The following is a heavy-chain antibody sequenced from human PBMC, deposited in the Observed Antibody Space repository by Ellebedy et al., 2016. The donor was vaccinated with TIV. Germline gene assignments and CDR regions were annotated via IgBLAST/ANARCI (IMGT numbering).Heavy chain of an antibody. CDR3: AKVLAAAGTGY. Sequence: GESLKISXAASGFTFSSYVMNWVRQAPGKGLEWVSVISGSGGSRYHADSVKGRFSISRDNSKNTLYLQMNSLRAEDTAVYYCAKVLAAAGTGYWGQGTPVTVSS. CDR2: ISGSGGSR. D-gene: IGHD6-13*01. V-gene: IGHV3-23*01. J-gene: IGHJ4*02. CDR1: GFTFSSYV.